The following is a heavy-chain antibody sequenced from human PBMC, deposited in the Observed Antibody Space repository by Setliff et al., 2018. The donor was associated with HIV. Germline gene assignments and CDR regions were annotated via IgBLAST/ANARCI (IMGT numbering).Heavy chain of an antibody. J-gene: IGHJ4*02. D-gene: IGHD3-10*01. V-gene: IGHV4-34*01. CDR1: GGSFSGYY. CDR2: NNHREDT. Sequence: SETLSLTCAVYGGSFSGYYWGWVRQPPGKGLEWIGENNHREDTNYNPSLKSRLTISVDTSKNQFSLKLSSVTAADTAVYYCARGVRGVIIDWYYFDYWGQGTLVTVSS. CDR3: ARGVRGVIIDWYYFDY.